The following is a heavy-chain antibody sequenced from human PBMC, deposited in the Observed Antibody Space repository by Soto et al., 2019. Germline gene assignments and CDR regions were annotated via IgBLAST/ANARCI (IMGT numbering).Heavy chain of an antibody. CDR2: IYYSGST. J-gene: IGHJ4*02. CDR1: GGSISSSSYY. V-gene: IGHV4-39*01. D-gene: IGHD3-22*01. Sequence: QLQLQESGPGLVKPSETLSLTCTVSGGSISSSSYYWGWIRQPPGKGLEWIGSIYYSGSTYYNPSLKSRVTISVDTSKNQFSLKLSSVTAADTAVYYCARLSSAITMIVFELYPFDYWGQGTLVTVSS. CDR3: ARLSSAITMIVFELYPFDY.